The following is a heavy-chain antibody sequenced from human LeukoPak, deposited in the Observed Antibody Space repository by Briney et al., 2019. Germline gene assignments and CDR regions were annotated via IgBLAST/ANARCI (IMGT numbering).Heavy chain of an antibody. Sequence: PSETLSLTCTVSGGSISSSSYYWGWIRQPPGKGLEWIGSIYYSGSTYYNPSLKSRVTISVDTSKNQFSLKLSSVTAADTAVYYCARHGIVGATTLDYWGQGTLVTVSS. D-gene: IGHD1-26*01. V-gene: IGHV4-39*01. CDR1: GGSISSSSYY. J-gene: IGHJ4*02. CDR2: IYYSGST. CDR3: ARHGIVGATTLDY.